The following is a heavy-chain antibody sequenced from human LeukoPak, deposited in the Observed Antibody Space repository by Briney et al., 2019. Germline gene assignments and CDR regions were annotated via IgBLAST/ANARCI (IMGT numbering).Heavy chain of an antibody. CDR3: ATEPGYCSGGSCYGGWFDP. CDR2: INHSGRT. CDR1: GGSFSGYY. D-gene: IGHD2-15*01. V-gene: IGHV4-34*01. J-gene: IGHJ5*02. Sequence: SETLSLTCAVYGGSFSGYYWTWIRQPPRKGLEWIGEINHSGRTYYNPSLQSRVTISLDTSKNQFSLKLTSVTAADTAVYYCATEPGYCSGGSCYGGWFDPWGQGTLVTVSS.